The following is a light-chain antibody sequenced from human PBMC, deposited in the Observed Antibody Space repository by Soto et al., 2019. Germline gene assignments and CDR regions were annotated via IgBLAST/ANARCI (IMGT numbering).Light chain of an antibody. Sequence: DIQMTQSPSTLYGSIGDRVTITCRASQIISNRLAWYQQKPGKAPKLLIYKTSSLESGVPARFSGSGSGTEFTLTISSLQPDDFATYFCQHYDTYSPFGGGTKVEIK. V-gene: IGKV1-5*03. CDR3: QHYDTYSP. CDR2: KTS. J-gene: IGKJ4*02. CDR1: QIISNR.